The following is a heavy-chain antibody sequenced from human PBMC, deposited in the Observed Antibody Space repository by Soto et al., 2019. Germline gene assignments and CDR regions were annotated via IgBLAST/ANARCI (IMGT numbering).Heavy chain of an antibody. CDR3: DSCSVDDSLFYFRFYCDS. CDR2: LYYDGRT. CDR1: GASISSGY. D-gene: IGHD3-10*02. J-gene: IGHJ4*02. V-gene: IGHV4-30-4*01. Sequence: QVQLQESGPGLVKPSQTLSLTCTVSGASISSGYWSWIRQSPGKGLEWIGYLYYDGRTHYNPSVRWRVIVSGDPPKNQCSLTLPSVTTPDTAVYHSDSCSVDDSLFYFRFYCDSWGQGSLVTVSP.